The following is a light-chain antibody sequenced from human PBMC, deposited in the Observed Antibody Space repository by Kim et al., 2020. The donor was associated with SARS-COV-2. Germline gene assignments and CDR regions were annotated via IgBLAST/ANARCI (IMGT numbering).Light chain of an antibody. CDR1: QSVSSK. CDR3: QQYNDWPLT. V-gene: IGKV3-15*01. CDR2: GAS. Sequence: VSPRERVTLSCRAGQSVSSKLAWYQQKPGQSPRLLIYGASARASGVPARLSGSGSGTEFTLTISSLQSEDFAIYYCQQYNDWPLTFGGGTKVDIK. J-gene: IGKJ4*01.